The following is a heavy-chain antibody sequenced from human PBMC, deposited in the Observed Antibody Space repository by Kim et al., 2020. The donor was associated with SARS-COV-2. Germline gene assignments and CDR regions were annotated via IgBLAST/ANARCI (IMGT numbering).Heavy chain of an antibody. V-gene: IGHV4-59*01. J-gene: IGHJ6*02. Sequence: NPSLKSRVTISVATSKDQFSRKLSSVTAADTAVYYCARVGPVGYYYYGMDVWGQGTTVTVSS. CDR3: ARVGPVGYYYYGMDV. D-gene: IGHD2-15*01.